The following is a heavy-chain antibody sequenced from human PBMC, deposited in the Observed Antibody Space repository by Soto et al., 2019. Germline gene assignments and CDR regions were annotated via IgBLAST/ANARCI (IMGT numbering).Heavy chain of an antibody. CDR2: IYYSGST. CDR3: ARVPYFYDTTGYYQGGD. Sequence: QVQLQESGPGLVKPSQTLSLTCTVSGGTISSDGYYWNWIRQQPGKGLEWIGHIYYSGSTYYNPSLKSRVTISADTSKNQFSLKLSSGTAADTAVYYCARVPYFYDTTGYYQGGDWGQGTLVTVSS. D-gene: IGHD3-22*01. CDR1: GGTISSDGYY. J-gene: IGHJ4*02. V-gene: IGHV4-31*03.